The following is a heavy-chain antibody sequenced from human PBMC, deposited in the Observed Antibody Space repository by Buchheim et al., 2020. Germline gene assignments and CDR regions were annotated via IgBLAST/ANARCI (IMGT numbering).Heavy chain of an antibody. J-gene: IGHJ4*02. CDR1: GFAFSNYA. CDR3: AKGVYYYGSGTYYYTYYFDY. CDR2: ISGSGGST. Sequence: EVQLLESGGGLVQPGGSLRLSCAASGFAFSNYAMSWVRQAPGKGLEWVSAISGSGGSTYYAHSVKGRFTISRDNSKNTLSLQMNSLRAEDTAVYYCAKGVYYYGSGTYYYTYYFDYWGQGTL. D-gene: IGHD3-10*01. V-gene: IGHV3-23*01.